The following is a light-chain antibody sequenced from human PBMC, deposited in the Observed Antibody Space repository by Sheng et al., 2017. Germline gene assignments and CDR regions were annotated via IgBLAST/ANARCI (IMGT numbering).Light chain of an antibody. CDR2: AAS. V-gene: IGKV1-8*01. CDR3: QQTHSMFPIT. Sequence: AIRMTQSPSSFSASTGDRVTITCRASQGISNYLAWYQQKPGKVPKLLIYAASSLQSGVPSRFSGSGSGTDFTLTISSLQPEDFATYYCQQTHSMFPITFGPGTKVEIK. J-gene: IGKJ3*01. CDR1: QGISNY.